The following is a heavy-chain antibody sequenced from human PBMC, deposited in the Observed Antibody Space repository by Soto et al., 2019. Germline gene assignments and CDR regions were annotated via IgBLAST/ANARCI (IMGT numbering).Heavy chain of an antibody. CDR2: IFHDGTA. D-gene: IGHD3-10*01. Sequence: SETLSLSCAVSGVSLTGGNWWTWVRQSPQRGLEYIGEIFHDGTANYYPSFERRVAMSVDTSRNQFSLKLTSVPAAATVVYFSARLVYYPRLNYLQHPFCGPGTFDTVSP. CDR3: ARLVYYPRLNYLQHPF. J-gene: IGHJ4*02. V-gene: IGHV4-4*02. CDR1: GVSLTGGNW.